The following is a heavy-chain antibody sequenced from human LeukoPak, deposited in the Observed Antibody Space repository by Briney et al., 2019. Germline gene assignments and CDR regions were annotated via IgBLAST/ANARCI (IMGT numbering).Heavy chain of an antibody. J-gene: IGHJ4*02. V-gene: IGHV3-30*02. CDR3: ARGTYYNTLTGSRGRILGLDY. D-gene: IGHD3-9*01. Sequence: PGGSLRLSCAASGFTFSSYGMHWVRQAPGKGLEWVAFIRYDGINKYYADSVKGRFTVSRDNSKNTLYLQMNSLRAEDTAIYYCARGTYYNTLTGSRGRILGLDYWGQGTLVTVSS. CDR1: GFTFSSYG. CDR2: IRYDGINK.